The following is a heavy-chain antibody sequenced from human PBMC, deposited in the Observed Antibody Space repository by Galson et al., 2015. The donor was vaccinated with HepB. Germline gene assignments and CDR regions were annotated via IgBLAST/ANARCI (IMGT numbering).Heavy chain of an antibody. CDR2: ISSSSSTL. D-gene: IGHD5-18*01. CDR1: GFTFSSYS. J-gene: IGHJ6*02. CDR3: ARELGYIYSNYGMDV. V-gene: IGHV3-48*04. Sequence: SLRLSCAASGFTFSSYSMNWVRQAPGKGLEWVSYISSSSSTLYYADSVKGRFTISRDNPNNSLYLQMNSLSAEDTAVYYCARELGYIYSNYGMDVWGQGTTVTVSS.